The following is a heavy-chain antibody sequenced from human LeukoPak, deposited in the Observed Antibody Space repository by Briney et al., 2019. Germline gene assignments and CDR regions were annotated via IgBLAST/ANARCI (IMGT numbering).Heavy chain of an antibody. CDR3: ARRVDSYWFFDY. Sequence: GESLKISCKGSGYSFTNYWIGWVRHMPGKGLEWMGVIYPGVSDTRYIPSFQGQVTISADKSINTAYLQWSSLKASDIAMYYCARRVDSYWFFDYWGQGTLVTVSS. D-gene: IGHD1-26*01. J-gene: IGHJ4*02. CDR1: GYSFTNYW. CDR2: IYPGVSDT. V-gene: IGHV5-51*01.